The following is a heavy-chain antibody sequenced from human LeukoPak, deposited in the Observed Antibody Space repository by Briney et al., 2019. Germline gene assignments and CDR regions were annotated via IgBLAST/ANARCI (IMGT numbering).Heavy chain of an antibody. Sequence: GGPLRLSCAASGFTFSSYNINWVRQAPGKGLEWVSYNSSSSCTTQYADSVKGRFTISRDNANNSLYLQMNSLRDEDTAVYYCARGRSGTGNHFDYWGQGTLVTFPS. CDR3: ARGRSGTGNHFDY. J-gene: IGHJ4*02. CDR2: NSSSSCTT. CDR1: GFTFSSYN. D-gene: IGHD1-1*01. V-gene: IGHV3-48*02.